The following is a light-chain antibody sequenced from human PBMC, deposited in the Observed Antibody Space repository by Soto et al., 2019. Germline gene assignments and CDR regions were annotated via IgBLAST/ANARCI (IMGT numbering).Light chain of an antibody. J-gene: IGKJ5*01. V-gene: IGKV3-15*01. CDR3: QQRSNWPIT. CDR2: GAS. Sequence: EIVMTQSPATLSVSPWERATLSCRASQSVSSNLAWYQQKPGQAPRPLIYGASTRATGIPARFSGSGSGTDFTLTISSLEPEDFALYYCQQRSNWPITFGQGTRLEIK. CDR1: QSVSSN.